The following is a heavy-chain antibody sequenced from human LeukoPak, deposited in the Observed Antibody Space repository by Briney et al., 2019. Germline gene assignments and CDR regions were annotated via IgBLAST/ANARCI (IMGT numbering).Heavy chain of an antibody. CDR1: GFTFSSYD. J-gene: IGHJ4*02. D-gene: IGHD1-26*01. CDR2: IGTAGDT. V-gene: IGHV3-13*01. CDR3: ARGGVGATGEYYFDY. Sequence: GGSLRLSCAASGFTFSSYDMRWVRQATGKGLEWVSAIGTAGDTYYPGSVKGRFTISRENAKNSLYLQMNSLRAGDTAVYYCARGGVGATGEYYFDYWGQGTLVTVSS.